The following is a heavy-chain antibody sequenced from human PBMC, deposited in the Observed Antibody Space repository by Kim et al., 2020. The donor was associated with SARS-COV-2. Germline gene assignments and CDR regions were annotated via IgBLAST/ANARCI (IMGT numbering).Heavy chain of an antibody. CDR2: IMPIFGTA. CDR3: ARYGGHDYDYFDY. CDR1: GGTLSSYV. Sequence: SVKVSCKASGGTLSSYVIGWVRQAPGQGLEWMGGIMPIFGTANYAQKFQGRVTISADESTTTVYMELSSLRSDDTAVYYCARYGGHDYDYFDYWGQGTL. V-gene: IGHV1-69*13. D-gene: IGHD5-12*01. J-gene: IGHJ4*02.